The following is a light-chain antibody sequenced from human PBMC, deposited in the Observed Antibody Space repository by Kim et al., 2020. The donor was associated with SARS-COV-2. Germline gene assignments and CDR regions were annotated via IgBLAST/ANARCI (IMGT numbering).Light chain of an antibody. CDR1: RSLITY. V-gene: IGKV3-11*01. CDR2: DAS. Sequence: LSPGERATLSCRARRSLITYLACYQQKPGQAPRLLIYDASERATGIPPRFSGSGSGTDFTLTISSLEPEDFAVYYCQQRNNWPATFGQGTRLEIK. CDR3: QQRNNWPAT. J-gene: IGKJ5*01.